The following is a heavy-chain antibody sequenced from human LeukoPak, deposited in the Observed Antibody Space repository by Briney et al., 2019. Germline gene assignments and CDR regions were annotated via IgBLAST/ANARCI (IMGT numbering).Heavy chain of an antibody. V-gene: IGHV7-4-1*02. Sequence: ASVKVSCKASGSTFTSYAMNWVRQAPGQGLEWMGWINTNTGNPTYAQGFTGRFVFSLDTSVSTAYLQISSLKAEDTAVYYCARTTEGYCSSASCFGFSYSYYMDVWGKGTTVTISS. CDR3: ARTTEGYCSSASCFGFSYSYYMDV. CDR1: GSTFTSYA. J-gene: IGHJ6*03. CDR2: INTNTGNP. D-gene: IGHD2-2*01.